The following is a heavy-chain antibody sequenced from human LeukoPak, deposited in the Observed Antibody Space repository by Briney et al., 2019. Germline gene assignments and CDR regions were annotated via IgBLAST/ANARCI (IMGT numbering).Heavy chain of an antibody. Sequence: GGSLRLSCAASGITFSSYSMNWVRQAPGKGLEWVSCISSSSSYIYYADSVKGRFTISRDNAKNSLYLQMNSLRAEDTAVYYCARGYCTNGVCYSGGSNYWGQGTLVTVSS. J-gene: IGHJ4*02. CDR3: ARGYCTNGVCYSGGSNY. CDR1: GITFSSYS. V-gene: IGHV3-21*01. CDR2: ISSSSSYI. D-gene: IGHD2-8*01.